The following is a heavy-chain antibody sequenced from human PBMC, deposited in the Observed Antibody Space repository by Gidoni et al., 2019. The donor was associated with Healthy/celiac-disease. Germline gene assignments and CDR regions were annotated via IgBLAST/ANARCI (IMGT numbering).Heavy chain of an antibody. CDR3: ARNGYSYGLPINWFDP. Sequence: EVHLLQSGAEVKKLGESLRISCKGSGYSFTRYWISWVRQMPGKGLEWMGRIDPSDSYTNYSPSYQGNVTISADKSISTAYLQWSSLKASDTAMYYCARNGYSYGLPINWFDPWGQGTLVTVSS. CDR1: GYSFTRYW. J-gene: IGHJ5*02. V-gene: IGHV5-10-1*03. CDR2: IDPSDSYT. D-gene: IGHD5-18*01.